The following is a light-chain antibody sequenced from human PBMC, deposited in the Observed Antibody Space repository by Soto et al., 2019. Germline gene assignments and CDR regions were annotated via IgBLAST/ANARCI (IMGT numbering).Light chain of an antibody. J-gene: IGLJ2*01. V-gene: IGLV2-23*03. Sequence: QSVLSQPASVSGSPGQSITISCTGASSALGSSNLVSWYQQYPGKAPKLVIYEGSKRPSGVSYRFSGSTSGNTASLTISGLQADDEDDYYCCSYAGTTTFVAFGGGTKVTVL. CDR3: CSYAGTTTFVA. CDR1: SSALGSSNL. CDR2: EGS.